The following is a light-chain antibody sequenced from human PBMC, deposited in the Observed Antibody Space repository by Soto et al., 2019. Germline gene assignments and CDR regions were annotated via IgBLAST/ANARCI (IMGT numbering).Light chain of an antibody. J-gene: IGKJ4*01. CDR1: QGLGVW. CDR2: GAS. Sequence: DIQMTQSPSSVSASVGDRVTITCRASQGLGVWLGWYQQKPGKAPQHLIFGASGLQTGVPSKFSGSGSGTDFTLTISSLQPEDFATYYCQQAYSFPLTFGGGTKVEIK. V-gene: IGKV1-12*01. CDR3: QQAYSFPLT.